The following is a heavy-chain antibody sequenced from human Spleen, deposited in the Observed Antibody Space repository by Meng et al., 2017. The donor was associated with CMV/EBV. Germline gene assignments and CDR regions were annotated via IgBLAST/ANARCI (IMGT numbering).Heavy chain of an antibody. J-gene: IGHJ3*02. CDR1: GFTFSSYW. V-gene: IGHV3-7*01. CDR2: IMQDGSEK. CDR3: ARRCYYDSSGCSDAFDI. Sequence: GGSLRLSCTASGFTFSSYWMNWVRQAPGKGLEWVANIMQDGSEKYYVGSVKGRFTISRDNAKNSLYLQMNSLRAEDTAVYYCARRCYYDSSGCSDAFDIWSQGTMVTVSS. D-gene: IGHD3-22*01.